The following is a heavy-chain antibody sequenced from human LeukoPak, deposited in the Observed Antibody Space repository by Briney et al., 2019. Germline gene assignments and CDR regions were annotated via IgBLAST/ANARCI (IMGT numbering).Heavy chain of an antibody. Sequence: GGSLRLSCAASGFTFSSYWMSWVRQAPGKGLEWVANIKQDGSKKYYVDSVKGRFTISRDNAKNSLYLQMNSLRAEDTAVYYCARAAEPEYDGYDDYYYYMDVWGKGTTVTVSS. CDR2: IKQDGSKK. D-gene: IGHD5-18*01. V-gene: IGHV3-7*01. CDR3: ARAAEPEYDGYDDYYYYMDV. CDR1: GFTFSSYW. J-gene: IGHJ6*03.